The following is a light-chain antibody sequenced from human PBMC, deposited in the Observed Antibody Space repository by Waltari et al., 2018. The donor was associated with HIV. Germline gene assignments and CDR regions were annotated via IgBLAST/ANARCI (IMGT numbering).Light chain of an antibody. V-gene: IGLV1-40*01. Sequence: QSVLTQPPSVSGAPGQRVTISCTGSSSNIGAGYDVHWYQQLPGTAPTLLIPGNSNRPSGVPDRFAGSKSGTSASLAITGLQAEDEADYYCQSYDSSLSWVFGGGTKLTVL. CDR2: GNS. J-gene: IGLJ3*02. CDR1: SSNIGAGYD. CDR3: QSYDSSLSWV.